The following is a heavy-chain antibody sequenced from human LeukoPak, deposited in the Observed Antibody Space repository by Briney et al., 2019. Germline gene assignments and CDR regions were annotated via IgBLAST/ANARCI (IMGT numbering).Heavy chain of an antibody. V-gene: IGHV7-4-1*02. CDR1: GHTFTSYA. D-gene: IGHD3-16*02. Sequence: GASVKVSCKASGHTFTSYAMNWVRQAPGQGLEWMGWINPNTGNPTYAQGFTGRFVFSLDTSVSTTYLQISSLKAEDTAVYYCARAYQRLGGLSFPDQWGQGTLVSVSS. CDR2: INPNTGNP. J-gene: IGHJ5*02. CDR3: ARAYQRLGGLSFPDQ.